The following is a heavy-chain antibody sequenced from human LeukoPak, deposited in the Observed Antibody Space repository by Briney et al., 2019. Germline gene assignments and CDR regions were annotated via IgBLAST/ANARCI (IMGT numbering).Heavy chain of an antibody. D-gene: IGHD5-12*01. V-gene: IGHV4-31*03. CDR2: IYYSGST. J-gene: IGHJ3*02. CDR1: GGSISSGGYY. CDR3: ARGYSGYGTDAFDI. Sequence: SETLSLTCTVSGGSISSGGYYWSWIRQHPGKGLEWIGYIYYSGSTYYNPSLKSRVTISVDTSKNQFSLKLNSVTAADTAVYYCARGYSGYGTDAFDIWGQGTMVTVSS.